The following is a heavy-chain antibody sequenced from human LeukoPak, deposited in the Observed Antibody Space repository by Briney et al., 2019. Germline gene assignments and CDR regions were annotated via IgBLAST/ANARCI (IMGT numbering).Heavy chain of an antibody. CDR2: INPNSGGT. CDR3: ANLYGDYVGSDY. CDR1: GSTFTAYY. D-gene: IGHD4-17*01. Sequence: ASVKVSCKASGSTFTAYYMHWVRQAPGQGLEWMGWINPNSGGTNYAQRFQGRVTMTRDTSISTVYMELSRLRSDDTAVYYCANLYGDYVGSDYWGQGTLVTVSS. V-gene: IGHV1-2*02. J-gene: IGHJ4*02.